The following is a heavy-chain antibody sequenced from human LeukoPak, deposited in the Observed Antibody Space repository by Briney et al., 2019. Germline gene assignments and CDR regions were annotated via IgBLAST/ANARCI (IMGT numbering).Heavy chain of an antibody. CDR2: IKQDGSEK. CDR3: ARDGGYDILTGDPRGAFDI. V-gene: IGHV3-7*03. D-gene: IGHD3-9*01. J-gene: IGHJ3*02. CDR1: GFTFSSYW. Sequence: GGSLRLSCAASGFTFSSYWMSWVRQAPGKGLEWVANIKQDGSEKYYVDSVKGRFTISRDNAKNSLYLQMNSLRAEDTALYYCARDGGYDILTGDPRGAFDIWGQGTMVTVSS.